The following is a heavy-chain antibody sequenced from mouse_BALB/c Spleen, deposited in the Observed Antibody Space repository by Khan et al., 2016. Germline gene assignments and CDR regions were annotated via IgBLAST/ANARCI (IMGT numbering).Heavy chain of an antibody. CDR1: GFNIKDTY. V-gene: IGHV14-3*02. J-gene: IGHJ3*01. D-gene: IGHD2-4*01. CDR2: IDPANGNT. CDR3: ARSHYYCDVGCAY. Sequence: VQLKQSGAELVKPGASVKLSCTASGFNIKDTYMHWVKQRPEQGLEWIGRIDPANGNTKYDPKFQGKATLTADTSSNTAYLQLSSLTSEDAAVYYCARSHYYCDVGCAYWGQGTLVTVSA.